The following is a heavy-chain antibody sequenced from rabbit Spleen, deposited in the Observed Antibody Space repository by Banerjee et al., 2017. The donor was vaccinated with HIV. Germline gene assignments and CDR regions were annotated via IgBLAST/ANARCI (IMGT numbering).Heavy chain of an antibody. V-gene: IGHV1S40*01. Sequence: QSLEESGGDLVKPGASLTLTCTASGFSFSSSYYMCWVRQAPGKGLEWIACIYTGSGGTWYASWAKGRFTISKTSSTTVTLQMTSLTAADTATYFCARGDSGGVYYDLWGPGTLVTVS. CDR1: GFSFSSSYY. D-gene: IGHD8-1*01. CDR2: IYTGSGGT. CDR3: ARGDSGGVYYDL. J-gene: IGHJ4*01.